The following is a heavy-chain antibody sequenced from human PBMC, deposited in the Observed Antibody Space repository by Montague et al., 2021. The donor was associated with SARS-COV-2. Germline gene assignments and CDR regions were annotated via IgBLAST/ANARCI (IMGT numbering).Heavy chain of an antibody. CDR2: TYYRSKWYN. CDR1: GDSVSSNSAA. Sequence: CAISGDSVSSNSAAWNWIRQSPSRGFEWLGRTYYRSKWYNDYAVSVKSRITINPDTSKNQFSLQLNSVTPEDTAVYYCASGRMVPYSSSWTTLYYYYGMDVWGQGTTVTVSS. J-gene: IGHJ6*02. V-gene: IGHV6-1*01. CDR3: ASGRMVPYSSSWTTLYYYYGMDV. D-gene: IGHD6-13*01.